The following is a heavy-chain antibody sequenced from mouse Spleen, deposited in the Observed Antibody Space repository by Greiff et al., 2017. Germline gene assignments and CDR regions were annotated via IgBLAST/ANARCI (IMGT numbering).Heavy chain of an antibody. V-gene: IGHV1-82*01. J-gene: IGHJ3*01. D-gene: IGHD2-2*01. CDR2: IYPGDGDT. Sequence: QVQLQQSGPELVKPGASVKISCKASGYAFSSSWMNWVKQRPGKGLEWIGRIYPGDGDTNYNGKFKGKATLTADNSSSTAYMELRSLTSEDSAVYYCARRIYYGYDAWFAYWGQGTLVTVSA. CDR1: GYAFSSSW. CDR3: ARRIYYGYDAWFAY.